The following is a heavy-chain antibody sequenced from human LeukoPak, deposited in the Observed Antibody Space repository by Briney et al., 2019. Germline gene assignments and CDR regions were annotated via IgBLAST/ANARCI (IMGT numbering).Heavy chain of an antibody. J-gene: IGHJ6*02. CDR1: GYTFTGYY. V-gene: IGHV1-2*04. CDR2: INPNSGGT. Sequence: ASVKVSCKASGYTFTGYYMHWVRQAPGQGLEWMGWINPNSGGTNYAQKFQGWVTMTRDTSISTAYMELSRLRSDDTAVYYCARGPQGTAMVPYGMDVWGQGTTVTVSS. D-gene: IGHD5-18*01. CDR3: ARGPQGTAMVPYGMDV.